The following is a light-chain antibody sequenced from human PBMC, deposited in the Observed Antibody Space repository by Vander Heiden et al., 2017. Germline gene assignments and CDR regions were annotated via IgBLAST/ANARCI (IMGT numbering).Light chain of an antibody. V-gene: IGKV1-5*03. CDR1: QNIDNW. CDR2: KAS. J-gene: IGKJ1*01. Sequence: DIQVTQSPSTLSASVGDRVTITCRASQNIDNWLVWYQQKPGKVPKLLVYKASSLETGVPSRFSGSGSGTEFTLTFSSLQPDDFATYYCQLCFRKTSTFGPRTKVEIK. CDR3: QLCFRKTST.